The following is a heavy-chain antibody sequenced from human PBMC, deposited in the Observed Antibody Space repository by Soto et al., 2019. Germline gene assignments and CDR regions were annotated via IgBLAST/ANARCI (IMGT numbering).Heavy chain of an antibody. CDR2: IYYSGST. Sequence: QVQLQESGPGLVKPSETLSLTCTVSGGSISSYYWSWIRQPPGKGLEWIGYIYYSGSTNYNPSLKSRVTIAVDTSKNQFSLKLSSVTAADTAVYYCARGRRGGSVPHFDYWGQGTLVTVSS. V-gene: IGHV4-59*01. CDR3: ARGRRGGSVPHFDY. CDR1: GGSISSYY. J-gene: IGHJ4*02. D-gene: IGHD3-16*01.